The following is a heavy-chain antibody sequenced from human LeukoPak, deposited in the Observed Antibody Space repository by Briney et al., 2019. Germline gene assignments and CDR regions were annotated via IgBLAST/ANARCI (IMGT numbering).Heavy chain of an antibody. J-gene: IGHJ4*02. Sequence: ASVKVSCKVSGYSLSELSMHWVRQAPGKGLEWMRGFDPEDGETIYAQKFQGRVTMTEDTSTDTAYMELSSLRSEDTAVYYCGTDTAMDLDYWGQGTLVTVSS. D-gene: IGHD5-18*01. CDR2: FDPEDGET. CDR1: GYSLSELS. CDR3: GTDTAMDLDY. V-gene: IGHV1-24*01.